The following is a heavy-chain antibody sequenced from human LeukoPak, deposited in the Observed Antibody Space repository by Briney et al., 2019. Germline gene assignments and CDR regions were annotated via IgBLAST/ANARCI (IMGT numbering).Heavy chain of an antibody. Sequence: PSETLSLTCAVYGGSFSGYYWSWIRQPPGKGLEWIGEINHSGSTNYNPSLKSRVTISEDTSKNQFSLKLSSVTAADTAVYYCARGPAVYSSSWYYFDYWGQGTLVTVSS. CDR2: INHSGST. J-gene: IGHJ4*02. V-gene: IGHV4-34*01. CDR3: ARGPAVYSSSWYYFDY. CDR1: GGSFSGYY. D-gene: IGHD6-13*01.